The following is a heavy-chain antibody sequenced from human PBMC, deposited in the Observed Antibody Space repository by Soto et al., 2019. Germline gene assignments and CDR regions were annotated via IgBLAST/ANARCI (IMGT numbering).Heavy chain of an antibody. V-gene: IGHV4-34*01. CDR2: INHSGST. CDR3: ARSSPRSYYRYIFDF. Sequence: SATLSLTCAVYGGSFSGYYWSWIRQPPGKGLEWIGEINHSGSTNYNPSLKSRVTISVDTSKDQFSLKLSSVTAADTAVYSCARSSPRSYYRYIFDFWGQGTMVTVSS. D-gene: IGHD3-10*01. CDR1: GGSFSGYY. J-gene: IGHJ4*02.